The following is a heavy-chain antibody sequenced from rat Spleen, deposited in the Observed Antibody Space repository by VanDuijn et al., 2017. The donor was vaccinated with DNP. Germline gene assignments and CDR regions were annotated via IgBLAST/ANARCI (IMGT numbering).Heavy chain of an antibody. CDR2: IWGDGST. V-gene: IGHV2S1*01. D-gene: IGHD5-1*01. CDR3: ARGGVGDR. J-gene: IGHJ3*01. CDR1: GFSLSSYH. Sequence: QVQLKESGPGLVQPSQTLSLTCTVSGFSLSSYHVSWVRQPPGKSLVWMGSIWGDGSTNYNSALKSRLSISRDTSKSQVFLTMNSLQTDDTAVYYCARGGVGDRWGQGTLVTVSS.